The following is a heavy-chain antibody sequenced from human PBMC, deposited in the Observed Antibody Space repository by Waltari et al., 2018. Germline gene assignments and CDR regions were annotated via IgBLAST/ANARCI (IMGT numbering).Heavy chain of an antibody. CDR1: GGTFSSYA. Sequence: QVQLVQSGAEVKKPGSSVKVSCKASGGTFSSYAISWVRQAPGQGLEWMGGIIPIFGTANYAQKFQGRVTITTDESTSTAYMELSSLRSEDTAVYYCAKDRGVYYYGSGSYHDYWGQGTLVTVSS. J-gene: IGHJ4*02. D-gene: IGHD3-10*01. CDR2: IIPIFGTA. CDR3: AKDRGVYYYGSGSYHDY. V-gene: IGHV1-69*05.